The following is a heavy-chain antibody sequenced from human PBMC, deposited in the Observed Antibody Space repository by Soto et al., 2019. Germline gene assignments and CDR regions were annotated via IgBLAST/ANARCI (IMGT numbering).Heavy chain of an antibody. CDR3: ATGGSSNYYYYGMDV. Sequence: PGESLKISCKGSGYSFTSYWIGWVRQMPGKGLEWMGIIYPGDSDTRYSPSFQGQVTISADKSISTAYLQWSSLKASDTAMYYCATGGSSNYYYYGMDVWGQGTTVTAP. CDR1: GYSFTSYW. V-gene: IGHV5-51*01. CDR2: IYPGDSDT. D-gene: IGHD6-13*01. J-gene: IGHJ6*02.